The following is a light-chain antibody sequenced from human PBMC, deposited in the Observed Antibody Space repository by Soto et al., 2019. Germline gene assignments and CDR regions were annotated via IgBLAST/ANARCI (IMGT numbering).Light chain of an antibody. CDR2: AGT. J-gene: IGLJ1*01. CDR1: SSDVGSYNL. V-gene: IGLV2-23*01. Sequence: QSALAQPASVSGSPGQSITFSCTGTSSDVGSYNLVSWYQQHPGTAPKLMIYAGTKRPSGVSNRFSGSKSGNTAALTISGLQAEDEADYYCCSYAGASTYVFGTGTKLTGL. CDR3: CSYAGASTYV.